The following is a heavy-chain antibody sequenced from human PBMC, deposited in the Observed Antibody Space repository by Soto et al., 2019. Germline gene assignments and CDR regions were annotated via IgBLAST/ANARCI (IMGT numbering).Heavy chain of an antibody. D-gene: IGHD1-26*01. CDR2: ISYDGSNK. Sequence: GGSLRLSCAASGFTFSSYAMHWVRQAPGKGLEWVAVISYDGSNKYYADSVKGRFTISRDNSKNTLYLQMNSLRAEDTAVYYCARDADGGSYYGGAFDIWGQGTMVTVSS. J-gene: IGHJ3*02. V-gene: IGHV3-30-3*01. CDR1: GFTFSSYA. CDR3: ARDADGGSYYGGAFDI.